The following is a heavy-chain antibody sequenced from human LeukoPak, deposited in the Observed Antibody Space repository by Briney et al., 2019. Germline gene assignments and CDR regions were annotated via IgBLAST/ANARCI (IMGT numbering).Heavy chain of an antibody. CDR3: VRSAHWELLQVDSV. J-gene: IGHJ4*02. V-gene: IGHV1-69*05. D-gene: IGHD1-26*01. CDR2: IIPIFGTA. CDR1: GGTFSSYA. Sequence: SVKVSFKASGGTFSSYAISWVRQAPGQGLEWMGRIIPIFGTANYTQKFQGRVTITTDESTSTAYMELSSLRSEDTAVYYCVRSAHWELLQVDSVWGQGTLVTVSS.